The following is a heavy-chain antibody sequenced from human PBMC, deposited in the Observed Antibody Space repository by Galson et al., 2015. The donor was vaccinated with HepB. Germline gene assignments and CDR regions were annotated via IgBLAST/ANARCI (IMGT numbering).Heavy chain of an antibody. CDR1: GYTFTDYY. D-gene: IGHD5-24*01. V-gene: IGHV1-69-2*01. J-gene: IGHJ5*02. CDR2: VDPEDGET. Sequence: VKVSCKVSGYTFTDYYMHWVQQAPGKGLEWMGLVDPEDGETIYAEKFQGRVTITADTSTDTAYMELSSLRSEDTAVYYCAGMGEMATITTANWFDPWGQGTLVTVSS. CDR3: AGMGEMATITTANWFDP.